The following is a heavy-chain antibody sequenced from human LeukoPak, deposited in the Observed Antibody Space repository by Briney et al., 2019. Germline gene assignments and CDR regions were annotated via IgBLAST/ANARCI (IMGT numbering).Heavy chain of an antibody. D-gene: IGHD6-13*01. J-gene: IGHJ4*02. CDR3: ARSPSYSSSWYALDS. V-gene: IGHV3-13*01. CDR1: GFSFSGYD. CDR2: IGTAGDT. Sequence: GGSLRLSCEASGFSFSGYDMHWVRQATGKGLEWVSAIGTAGDTYYSDSVRGRFTISRENPKKSLDLQMHSLRAGDTAVYYCARSPSYSSSWYALDSWGQGTLVTVSS.